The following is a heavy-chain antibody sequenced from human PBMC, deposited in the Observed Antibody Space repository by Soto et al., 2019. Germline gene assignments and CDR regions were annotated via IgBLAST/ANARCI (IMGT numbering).Heavy chain of an antibody. CDR2: IRDSGGNT. D-gene: IGHD5-12*01. V-gene: IGHV3-23*01. CDR1: GFSFSSYA. J-gene: IGHJ6*02. Sequence: EVQLLESGGGLKQPGESLRLSCAASGFSFSSYAMSWVRQAPGKGLEWVSGIRDSGGNTYYADSVKGRFTISRDNSKNTVYRQMNSLRAEDTAVYYCAKSGGFSGYDWRGYYYYGMDVWGQGTTVTVSS. CDR3: AKSGGFSGYDWRGYYYYGMDV.